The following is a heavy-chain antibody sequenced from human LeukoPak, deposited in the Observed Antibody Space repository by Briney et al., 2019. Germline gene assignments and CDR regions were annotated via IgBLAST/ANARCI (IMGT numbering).Heavy chain of an antibody. J-gene: IGHJ4*02. CDR1: GNTLIEFS. V-gene: IGHV1-24*01. D-gene: IGHD3-10*01. CDR2: FDPEDGET. CDR3: ATAIKGVIRFDY. Sequence: ASVKVSCKLSGNTLIEFSMHWVRQAPGKGLEWMGGFDPEDGETIYAQKFQGRVTMTEDTSTDTAYMELSSLRSEDTAVYYCATAIKGVIRFDYWGQGTLVTVSS.